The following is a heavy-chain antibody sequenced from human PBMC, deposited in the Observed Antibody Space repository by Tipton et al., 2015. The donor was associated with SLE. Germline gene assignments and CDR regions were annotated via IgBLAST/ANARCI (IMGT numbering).Heavy chain of an antibody. D-gene: IGHD4-23*01. CDR1: GGSISSGGYY. J-gene: IGHJ3*02. V-gene: IGHV4-31*03. CDR3: AGDLWYGGNSAPHAFDI. Sequence: TLSLTCTVSGGSISSGGYYWSWIRQHPGKGLEWIGYIYYSGSTYYNPSLKSRVTISVDTSKNQFSLKLSSVTAADTAVYYCAGDLWYGGNSAPHAFDIWGQGTMVTVSS. CDR2: IYYSGST.